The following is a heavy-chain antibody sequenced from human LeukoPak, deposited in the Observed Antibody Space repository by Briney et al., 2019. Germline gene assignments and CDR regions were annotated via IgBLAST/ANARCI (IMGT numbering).Heavy chain of an antibody. Sequence: SETLSLTCAVYGGSFSGYYWSWIRQPPGKGLEWIGEINHSGSTNYNPSLKSRVTISVDTSKNQFSLKLSSVTAADTAVYYCARGGIYSKGFDYWGQGTPVAVSS. CDR2: INHSGST. J-gene: IGHJ4*02. V-gene: IGHV4-34*01. CDR3: ARGGIYSKGFDY. CDR1: GGSFSGYY. D-gene: IGHD4-11*01.